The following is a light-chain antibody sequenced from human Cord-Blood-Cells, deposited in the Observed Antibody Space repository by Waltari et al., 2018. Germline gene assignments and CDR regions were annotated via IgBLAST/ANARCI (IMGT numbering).Light chain of an antibody. Sequence: QSALTQPRSVSGSPGQSVTIPCTGTSSDVGGYNDGSWYQQHPGEPPKIILYDLSKRPSGVPDRFSGSKSGNPASLTISGLQAEDEADYYCCSYAGSYTFYVFGTGTKVTVL. CDR1: SSDVGGYND. V-gene: IGLV2-11*01. CDR3: CSYAGSYTFYV. CDR2: DLS. J-gene: IGLJ1*01.